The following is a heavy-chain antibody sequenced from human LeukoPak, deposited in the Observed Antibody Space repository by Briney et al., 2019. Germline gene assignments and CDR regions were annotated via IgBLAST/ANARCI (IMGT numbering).Heavy chain of an antibody. D-gene: IGHD5-12*01. V-gene: IGHV1-2*02. J-gene: IGHJ3*01. CDR3: AREGSSGQDWYAFDV. Sequence: VASVRVSCKASGFSYTGYYVQWLRQAPGQGLEWVGWMYFNSGATRYAPKFQGRVTLTRDTSISTAYMEVSSLRTDDTAMYYCAREGSSGQDWYAFDVWGQETLVTVSS. CDR2: MYFNSGAT. CDR1: GFSYTGYY.